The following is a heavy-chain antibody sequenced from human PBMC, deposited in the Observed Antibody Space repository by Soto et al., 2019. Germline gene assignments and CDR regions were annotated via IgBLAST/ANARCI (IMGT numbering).Heavy chain of an antibody. V-gene: IGHV6-1*01. CDR2: TYYRSKWYN. Sequence: SQTLTLTCAISANSGSSNSSAWNCIRQSPSRGLEWLGRTYYRSKWYNDYAVSVKSRITINPDTSKNQFSPQLNSVTPEDTAVYYCARGEAAAGLLTYWFDPWGQGTLVTVSS. J-gene: IGHJ5*02. D-gene: IGHD6-13*01. CDR3: ARGEAAAGLLTYWFDP. CDR1: ANSGSSNSSA.